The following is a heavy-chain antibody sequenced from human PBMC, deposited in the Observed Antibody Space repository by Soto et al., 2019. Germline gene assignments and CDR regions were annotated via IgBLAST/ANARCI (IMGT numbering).Heavy chain of an antibody. J-gene: IGHJ6*02. Sequence: PGGSLRLSCVASGFTFSSHALTWVRQAPGKGLEWVSTIGGGGSNKYYADSVKGRFTISRDNSKNTLYLQMNSLRAEDTAVYYCAKGSEMAMYYYGMDVWGQGTTVTVSS. CDR1: GFTFSSHA. V-gene: IGHV3-23*01. CDR2: IGGGGSNK. CDR3: AKGSEMAMYYYGMDV. D-gene: IGHD2-21*01.